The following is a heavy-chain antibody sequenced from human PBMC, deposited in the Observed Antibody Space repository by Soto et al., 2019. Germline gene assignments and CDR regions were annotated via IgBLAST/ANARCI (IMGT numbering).Heavy chain of an antibody. D-gene: IGHD5-12*01. CDR2: ISAYNGNT. Sequence: ASVKVSCKASGYTFTSYVISWVRQAPGQGLEWMGWISAYNGNTNYAQKLQGRVTMTTDTSTSTAYMELRSLRSDDTAVYYCARSHILATENWFDPWGQGTLVTVSS. J-gene: IGHJ5*02. CDR3: ARSHILATENWFDP. V-gene: IGHV1-18*01. CDR1: GYTFTSYV.